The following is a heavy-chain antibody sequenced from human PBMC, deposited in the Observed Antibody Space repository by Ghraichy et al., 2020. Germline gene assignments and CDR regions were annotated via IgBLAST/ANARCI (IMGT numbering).Heavy chain of an antibody. CDR1: GFTFSSYA. CDR3: AKDYEAYCGGDCSRPFDY. J-gene: IGHJ4*02. CDR2: ISGSGGRT. V-gene: IGHV3-23*01. D-gene: IGHD2-21*02. Sequence: GGSLRLSCAASGFTFSSYAMSWVRQAPGKGLEWVSTISGSGGRTNYADSVKGRFTISRDNSKNTLYLQMNSLRAEDTAVYYCAKDYEAYCGGDCSRPFDYWGQGTLVTVSS.